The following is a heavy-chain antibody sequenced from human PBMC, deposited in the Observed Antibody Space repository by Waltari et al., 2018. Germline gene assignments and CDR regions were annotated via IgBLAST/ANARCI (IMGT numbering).Heavy chain of an antibody. Sequence: QVQLQESGPGLVKPSETLSLTCTVSGGSISSYYLSCIRLPAGKGREWIGRIYTSGSTDYNPDLKSRVNMSVDTSKNQFTLKLSSVTAADTAVYYCARYRYSSSLLDYWGQGTLVTVSS. J-gene: IGHJ4*02. CDR1: GGSISSYY. CDR2: IYTSGST. D-gene: IGHD6-6*01. V-gene: IGHV4-4*07. CDR3: ARYRYSSSLLDY.